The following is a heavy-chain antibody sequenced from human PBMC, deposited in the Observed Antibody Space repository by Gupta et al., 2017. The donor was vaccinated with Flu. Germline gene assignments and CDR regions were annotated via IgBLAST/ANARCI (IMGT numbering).Heavy chain of an antibody. CDR1: GGSFSGYY. V-gene: IGHV4-34*01. CDR2: INHSGST. CDR3: ARGSVAVAAAGLNFDY. D-gene: IGHD6-19*01. J-gene: IGHJ4*02. Sequence: QVQLQQWGAGLLKPSETLSLTCAVYGGSFSGYYWSWIRQPPGKGLEWIGEINHSGSTNYNPSLKSRVTISVDTSKNQFSLKLSSVTAADTAVYYCARGSVAVAAAGLNFDYWGQGTRGTVSS.